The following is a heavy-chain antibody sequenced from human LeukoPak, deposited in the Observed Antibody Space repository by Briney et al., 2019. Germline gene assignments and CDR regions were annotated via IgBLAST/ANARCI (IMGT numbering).Heavy chain of an antibody. D-gene: IGHD2-15*01. Sequence: GESLRLSCAASGISISSYAMSWVRQAPGKGLEWVSGISISGGSTSYADSVKGRFTISRDNPRNTLYMETNSLRAEDTAVYYCAKFSRIVVVVGATRDDYWGQGTLVTVSS. CDR3: AKFSRIVVVVGATRDDY. CDR2: ISISGGST. J-gene: IGHJ4*02. CDR1: GISISSYA. V-gene: IGHV3-23*01.